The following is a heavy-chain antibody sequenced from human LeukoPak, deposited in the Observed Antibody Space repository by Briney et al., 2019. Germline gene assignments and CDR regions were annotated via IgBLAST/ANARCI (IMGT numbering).Heavy chain of an antibody. J-gene: IGHJ6*03. CDR1: GGSISSYY. CDR2: IYYSGST. V-gene: IGHV4-59*01. Sequence: SETLSLTCTVSGGSISSYYWSWIRQPPGKGLEWIGYIYYSGSTNYNPSLKSRVTISVDTSKNQFSLKLSSVTAADTAVYYCARDLYANYYYMDVWGKGITVTVSS. D-gene: IGHD2-8*01. CDR3: ARDLYANYYYMDV.